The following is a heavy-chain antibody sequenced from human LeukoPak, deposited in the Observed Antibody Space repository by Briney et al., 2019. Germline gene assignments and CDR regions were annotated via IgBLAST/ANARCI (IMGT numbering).Heavy chain of an antibody. CDR3: ARDGQQFYFDY. CDR1: GFTFSSYA. V-gene: IGHV3-30*04. Sequence: GRSLRLSCAASGFTFSSYAMHWVRQAPGKGLEWVAVISYDGSNKYYADSVKGRFTISRDNSKNTLYLQMNSLRAEDTAVYYYARDGQQFYFDYWGQGTLVTVSS. CDR2: ISYDGSNK. J-gene: IGHJ4*02. D-gene: IGHD5-24*01.